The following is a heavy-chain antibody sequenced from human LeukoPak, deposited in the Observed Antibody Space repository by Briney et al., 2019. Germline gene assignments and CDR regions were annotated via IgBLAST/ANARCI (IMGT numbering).Heavy chain of an antibody. CDR2: ISWNSGSI. Sequence: GRSLRLSCAASGFTFDDYAMHWVRQAPGKGLEWVSGISWNSGSIGYADSVKGRFTISRDNAKNSLYLQMNSLRAEDTALYYCAKDIDYDSSGRYGMDVWGQGTTVTVSS. V-gene: IGHV3-9*01. CDR3: AKDIDYDSSGRYGMDV. J-gene: IGHJ6*02. CDR1: GFTFDDYA. D-gene: IGHD3-22*01.